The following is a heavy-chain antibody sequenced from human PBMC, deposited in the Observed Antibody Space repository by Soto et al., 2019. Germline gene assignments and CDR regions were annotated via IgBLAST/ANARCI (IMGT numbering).Heavy chain of an antibody. CDR1: GFTFSSYG. J-gene: IGHJ3*02. D-gene: IGHD5-12*01. CDR3: AKDQRIVATLPDASDI. Sequence: GGSLRLSCAASGFTFSSYGMHWVRQAPGKGLEWVAVIWYDGSNKYYADSVKGRFTISRDNSKNTLYLQMNSLRAEDTVVYYCAKDQRIVATLPDASDIWGQGTMVTVSS. CDR2: IWYDGSNK. V-gene: IGHV3-33*06.